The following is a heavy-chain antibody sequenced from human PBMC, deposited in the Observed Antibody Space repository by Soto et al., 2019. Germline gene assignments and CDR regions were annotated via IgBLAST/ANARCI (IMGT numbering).Heavy chain of an antibody. Sequence: QVQMVESGGGVVQPGRSLRLSCAASGFMFKSYGMHWVRQAPGKGLEWVAVIWHDGRKYDYGDSVKGRFTVSRYNSNNTLHLKMNSLRVEDTAVYYCAKDHGNDEALDYWRQGTLVTVPS. J-gene: IGHJ4*02. D-gene: IGHD1-1*01. CDR2: IWHDGRKY. CDR3: AKDHGNDEALDY. V-gene: IGHV3-33*06. CDR1: GFMFKSYG.